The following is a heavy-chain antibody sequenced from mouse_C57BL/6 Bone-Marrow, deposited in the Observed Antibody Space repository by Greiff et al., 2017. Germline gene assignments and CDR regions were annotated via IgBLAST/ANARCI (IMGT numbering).Heavy chain of an antibody. D-gene: IGHD1-1*01. CDR3: AIERVYYYGSTPDLAY. J-gene: IGHJ3*01. V-gene: IGHV1-81*01. CDR2: IYPRSGNT. Sequence: QVQLQQSGAELARPGASVKLSCKASGYTFTSYGISWVKQRTGQGLEWIGEIYPRSGNTYYNEKCKGKATLTADKSSSTAYMELRSLTYEDSAVYCCAIERVYYYGSTPDLAYWGQGTLVTVSA. CDR1: GYTFTSYG.